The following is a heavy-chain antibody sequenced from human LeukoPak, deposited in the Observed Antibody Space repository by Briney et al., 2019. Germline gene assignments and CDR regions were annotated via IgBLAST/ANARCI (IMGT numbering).Heavy chain of an antibody. D-gene: IGHD3-16*02. CDR3: ARDIGELSLLIDY. CDR2: ISYDGSNK. Sequence: GRSLRLSCAASGFTFSSYAMHWVRQAPGKGLEWVAVISYDGSNKYYADSVKGRFTISRDNSKNTLYLQMNSLRAEDTAVYYCARDIGELSLLIDYWGQGTLVTVSS. CDR1: GFTFSSYA. V-gene: IGHV3-30-3*01. J-gene: IGHJ4*02.